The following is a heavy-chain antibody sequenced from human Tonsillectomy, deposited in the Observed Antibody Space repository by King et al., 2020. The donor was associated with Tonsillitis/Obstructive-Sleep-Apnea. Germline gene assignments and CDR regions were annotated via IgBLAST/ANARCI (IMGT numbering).Heavy chain of an antibody. CDR2: IYDSGTT. J-gene: IGHJ6*03. CDR3: AGGGRYEDYMDV. V-gene: IGHV4-59*01. Sequence: QMQLQESGPGLVKPSETLSLTCTVSGGSISNYYWSWIRQSPGKGPEWIGYIYDSGTTNYNPSLKSRVTIPVDTSKKRFSLKLSSVTAADTAVYYCAGGGRYEDYMDVWGKGTTVTVSS. CDR1: GGSISNYY. D-gene: IGHD1-26*01.